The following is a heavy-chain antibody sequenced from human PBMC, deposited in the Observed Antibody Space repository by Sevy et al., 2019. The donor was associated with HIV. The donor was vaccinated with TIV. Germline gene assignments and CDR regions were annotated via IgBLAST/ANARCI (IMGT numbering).Heavy chain of an antibody. Sequence: GGSLRLSCTASGFTFRRNSMNWVRQAPGKGLEWLAYINTLSDTIKYADSVKGRFTISRDNAKNSLYLQMNSLRVEDTAVYYCARDASVVAYYFDFWGQGTLVTVSS. J-gene: IGHJ4*02. CDR1: GFTFRRNS. D-gene: IGHD3-22*01. V-gene: IGHV3-48*01. CDR3: ARDASVVAYYFDF. CDR2: INTLSDTI.